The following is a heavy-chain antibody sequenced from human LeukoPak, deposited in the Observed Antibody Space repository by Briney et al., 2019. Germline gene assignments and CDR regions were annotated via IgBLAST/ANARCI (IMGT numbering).Heavy chain of an antibody. V-gene: IGHV1-18*01. J-gene: IGHJ3*02. CDR2: ISAYNGNT. CDR3: ARALWGDDYHAFDI. Sequence: GASVKVSCKASGYTFTSYGISWVRQAPGQGLEWMGWISAYNGNTNYAQKLQGRVTMTTDTSTSTAYMELRSLRSDDTAVYYCARALWGDDYHAFDIWGQGTMVTVSS. D-gene: IGHD3-16*01. CDR1: GYTFTSYG.